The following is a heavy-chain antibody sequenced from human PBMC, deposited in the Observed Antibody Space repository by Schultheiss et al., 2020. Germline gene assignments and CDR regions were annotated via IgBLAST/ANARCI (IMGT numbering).Heavy chain of an antibody. J-gene: IGHJ4*02. V-gene: IGHV3-48*01. Sequence: GGSLRLSCAASGFTFDSYAMSWVRQAPGKGLEWVSYISSSGSTIYYADSVKGRFTISRDNSKNTLYLQMNSLRAEDTAVYFCATTDSHIYGSGTTADSWGQGTLVTVSS. CDR2: ISSSGSTI. CDR1: GFTFDSYA. D-gene: IGHD3-10*01. CDR3: ATTDSHIYGSGTTADS.